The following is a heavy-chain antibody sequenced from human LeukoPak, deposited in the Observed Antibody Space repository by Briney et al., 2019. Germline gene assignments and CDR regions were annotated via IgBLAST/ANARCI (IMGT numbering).Heavy chain of an antibody. CDR2: INPNSGGT. V-gene: IGHV1-2*02. CDR3: ASHVRSSTSDYYYYYYMDV. D-gene: IGHD2-2*01. Sequence: ASVKVSCKASGYTFTGYYMHWVRQAPGQGLEWMGWINPNSGGTNYAQKFQGRVTMTRDTSISTAYMELSRPRSDDTAVYYCASHVRSSTSDYYYYYYMDVWGKGTTVTVSS. CDR1: GYTFTGYY. J-gene: IGHJ6*03.